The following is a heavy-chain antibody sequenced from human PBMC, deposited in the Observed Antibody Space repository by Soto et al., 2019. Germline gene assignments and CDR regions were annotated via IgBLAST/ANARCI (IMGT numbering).Heavy chain of an antibody. CDR2: IGSGSRGT. D-gene: IGHD6-13*01. CDR3: AAPRAAVPQTRSFDP. J-gene: IGHJ5*02. Sequence: EAQLLESGGGLVQPGGSLRLSCAASGFAFSNFAMSWVRQAPGKGLEWVSAIGSGSRGTHYAESVEDRFTISRDDSKNTLYLQLTSLTAADTAVYYCAAPRAAVPQTRSFDPWGQGPPVPVSP. CDR1: GFAFSNFA. V-gene: IGHV3-23*01.